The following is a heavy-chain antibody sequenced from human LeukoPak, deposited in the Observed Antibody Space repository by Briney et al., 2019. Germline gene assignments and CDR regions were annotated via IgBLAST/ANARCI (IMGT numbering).Heavy chain of an antibody. Sequence: TGGSLRLSCAASGFTFDDYGMSWVRQAPGKGLELVSGINWNGDSTDYADSVKGRFTISRDNARNSLYVQMNSLRAEDTALYYCARGPLTGSMLGDFDYWGQGTLVTVSS. CDR3: ARGPLTGSMLGDFDY. J-gene: IGHJ4*02. D-gene: IGHD7-27*01. CDR1: GFTFDDYG. V-gene: IGHV3-20*04. CDR2: INWNGDST.